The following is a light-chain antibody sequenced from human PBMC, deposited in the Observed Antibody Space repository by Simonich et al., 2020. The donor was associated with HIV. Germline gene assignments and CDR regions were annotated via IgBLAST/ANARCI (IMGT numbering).Light chain of an antibody. CDR2: VNSDRSH. Sequence: QLVLTQSPSASASLGASVKLTCTLSSGHRSYAIAWHQQQAEKGPRYLMKVNSDRSHNKGDGIPDRFSGSSSGAERYLIISSLQSEDEADYYCQTWGTGIWVFGGGTKLTVL. V-gene: IGLV4-69*01. J-gene: IGLJ3*02. CDR3: QTWGTGIWV. CDR1: SGHRSYA.